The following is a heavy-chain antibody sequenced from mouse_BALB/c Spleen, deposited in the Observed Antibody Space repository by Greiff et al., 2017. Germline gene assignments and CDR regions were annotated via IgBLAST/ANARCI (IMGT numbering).Heavy chain of an antibody. CDR1: GYTFTDYE. CDR2: IDPETGGT. J-gene: IGHJ3*01. V-gene: IGHV1-15*01. CDR3: TILGPFAY. D-gene: IGHD4-1*01. Sequence: VQLQQSGAELVRPGASVTLSCKASGYTFTDYEMHWVKQTPVHGLEWIGAIDPETGGTAYNQKFKGKATLTADKSSSTAYMELRSLTSEDSAVYCCTILGPFAYWGQGTLVTVSA.